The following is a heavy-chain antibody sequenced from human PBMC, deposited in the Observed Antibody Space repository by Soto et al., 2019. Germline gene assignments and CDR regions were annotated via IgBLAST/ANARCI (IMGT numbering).Heavy chain of an antibody. CDR1: GGTFSTYT. CDR3: ARVAGSGYYSAY. Sequence: QVQLVQSGAEVKKPGSSVKVSCKASGGTFSTYTISWVRQAPGQGLEWMGGIIPIFGPADYAKKFQGRVTITADESTSTAYMELSSLKSEDTAVYYCARVAGSGYYSAYWGQGTLVTVSS. V-gene: IGHV1-69*01. J-gene: IGHJ4*02. CDR2: IIPIFGPA. D-gene: IGHD3-22*01.